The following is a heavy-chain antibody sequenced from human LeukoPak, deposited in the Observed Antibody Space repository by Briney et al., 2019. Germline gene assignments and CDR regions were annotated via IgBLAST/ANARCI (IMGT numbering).Heavy chain of an antibody. V-gene: IGHV4-39*01. CDR3: ARLGRTYYDFWSGP. CDR2: IYYGGST. CDR1: GGSISSSIYY. J-gene: IGHJ5*02. D-gene: IGHD3-3*01. Sequence: SETLSLTCTVSGGSISSSIYYWGWIRQPPGKGLEWIGTIYYGGSTYYNPSLKSRVTVSVDTSKDQFSLKLSSVTAADTAVYYCARLGRTYYDFWSGPWGQGTLVTVSS.